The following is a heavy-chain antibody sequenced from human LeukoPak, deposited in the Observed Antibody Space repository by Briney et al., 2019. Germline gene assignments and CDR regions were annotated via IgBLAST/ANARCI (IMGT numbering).Heavy chain of an antibody. V-gene: IGHV4-39*07. CDR2: IYYSGST. CDR3: ARGLNVDTAMPTDY. J-gene: IGHJ4*02. Sequence: PSETLSLTCTVSGGSISSSSYYWGWIRQPPGKGLEWIGSIYYSGSTYYNPSLKSRVTISVDTSKNQFSLKLSSVTAADTAVYYCARGLNVDTAMPTDYWGQGTLVTVSS. D-gene: IGHD5-18*01. CDR1: GGSISSSSYY.